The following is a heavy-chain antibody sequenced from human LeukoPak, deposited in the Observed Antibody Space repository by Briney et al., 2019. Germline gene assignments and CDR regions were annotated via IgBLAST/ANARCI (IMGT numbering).Heavy chain of an antibody. J-gene: IGHJ5*02. CDR2: ISGSGGST. Sequence: PGGSLGLSCAASGFTFSSYAMSWVRQAPGKGMEWVSAISGSGGSTYYADSVKGRFTISRANSKNTLYLQMNSLRAEDTAVYYCARIHRSITIFEGFDRWGQGTLVTVSS. V-gene: IGHV3-23*01. CDR1: GFTFSSYA. D-gene: IGHD3-3*01. CDR3: ARIHRSITIFEGFDR.